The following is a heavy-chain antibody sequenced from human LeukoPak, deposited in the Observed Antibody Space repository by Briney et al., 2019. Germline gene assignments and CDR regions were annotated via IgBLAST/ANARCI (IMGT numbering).Heavy chain of an antibody. V-gene: IGHV4-61*02. CDR3: ARLWLLRGGFDY. D-gene: IGHD3-22*01. CDR2: IYTSGST. J-gene: IGHJ4*02. Sequence: SETLSLTCTVSGGSISSGSYYWSWFRQPAGKGLEWIGRIYTSGSTNYNPSLKSRVTISVDTSKNQFSLKLSSVTAADTAVYYCARLWLLRGGFDYWGQGTLVTASS. CDR1: GGSISSGSYY.